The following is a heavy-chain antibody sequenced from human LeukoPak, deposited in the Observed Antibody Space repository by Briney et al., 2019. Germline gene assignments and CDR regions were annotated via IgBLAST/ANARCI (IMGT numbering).Heavy chain of an antibody. CDR2: IKQDESEK. J-gene: IGHJ4*02. CDR3: ARAVDDNVWGSYRPPGH. Sequence: AGGSLRLSCAASGLTFSSYWMIWVRQALGKGLEWVANIKQDESEKYHVDSVKGRFTISRDNAKNSLYLQMSSLRVEDTAVYYCARAVDDNVWGSYRPPGHWGQGTLVTVSS. V-gene: IGHV3-7*05. CDR1: GLTFSSYW. D-gene: IGHD3-16*02.